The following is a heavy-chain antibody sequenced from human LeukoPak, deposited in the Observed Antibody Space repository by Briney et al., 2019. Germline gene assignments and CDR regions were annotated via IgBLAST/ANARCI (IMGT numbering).Heavy chain of an antibody. CDR3: AKDIAPPSSGTFDY. CDR1: GFTFDDYA. D-gene: IGHD6-19*01. J-gene: IGHJ4*02. V-gene: IGHV3-9*01. Sequence: GRSLRLSCTASGFTFDDYAMHWARQAPGKGLEWVSSISWNGGSIGYADSVKGRFTISRDDAKNSLYLQMNSLRPEDTALYYCAKDIAPPSSGTFDYWGQGTLVTVSS. CDR2: ISWNGGSI.